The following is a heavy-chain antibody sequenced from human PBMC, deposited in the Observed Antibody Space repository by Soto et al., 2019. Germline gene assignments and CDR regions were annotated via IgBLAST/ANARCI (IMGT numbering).Heavy chain of an antibody. J-gene: IGHJ4*02. CDR1: VFTFSSYG. Sequence: PVGSLRLSCASSVFTFSSYGMHCVRHSPGKGLEWVAVIWYDGSNKYYADSVKGRFTISRDNSKNTLYLQMNSLRAEDTAVYYCAREGARGLRRRLFEYWCQGTLVSVS. V-gene: IGHV3-33*01. CDR2: IWYDGSNK. CDR3: AREGARGLRRRLFEY. D-gene: IGHD3-16*01.